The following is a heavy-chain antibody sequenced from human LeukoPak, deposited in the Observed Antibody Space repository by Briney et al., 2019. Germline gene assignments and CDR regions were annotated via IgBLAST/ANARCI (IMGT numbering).Heavy chain of an antibody. CDR1: GYTFTSYD. CDR2: INPSGGST. V-gene: IGHV1-46*01. D-gene: IGHD5-18*01. Sequence: ASVKVSCKASGYTFTSYDINWVRQATGQGLEWMGIINPSGGSTSYAQKFQGRVTMTRDTSTSTVYMELSSLRSEDTAVYYCARVMGYSYGEMSFDYWGQGTLVTVSS. J-gene: IGHJ4*02. CDR3: ARVMGYSYGEMSFDY.